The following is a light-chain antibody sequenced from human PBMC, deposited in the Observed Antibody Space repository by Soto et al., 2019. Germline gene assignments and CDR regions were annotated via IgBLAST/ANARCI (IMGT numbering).Light chain of an antibody. J-gene: IGKJ1*01. CDR3: KHSTHYSGA. Sequence: IQVAQSRSAVPGSGGESRSITYLAGQGISMFLAWYQQKPGKAPKLLIYAASTVQSGVPSRFSGSGSGTEFTLTISSVQPDDFATYYCKHSTHYSGAFGQGTKVDIK. CDR2: AAS. V-gene: IGKV1-9*01. CDR1: QGISMF.